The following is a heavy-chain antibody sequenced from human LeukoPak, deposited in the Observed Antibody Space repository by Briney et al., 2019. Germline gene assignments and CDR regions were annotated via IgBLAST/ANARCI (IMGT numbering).Heavy chain of an antibody. Sequence: PGGSLRLSCAASGFTFSNYRMNWVRQAPGKGLEWVSSISSSSSYIYYADSVKGRFTISRDNAKSSLYLQLNSLRAEDTAVYYCARGSYNNGWYYFDYWGQGTLVTVSS. CDR3: ARGSYNNGWYYFDY. CDR2: ISSSSSYI. J-gene: IGHJ4*02. CDR1: GFTFSNYR. V-gene: IGHV3-21*01. D-gene: IGHD6-19*01.